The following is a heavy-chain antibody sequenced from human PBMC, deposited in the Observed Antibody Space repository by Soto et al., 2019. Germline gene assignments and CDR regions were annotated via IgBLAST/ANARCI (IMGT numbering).Heavy chain of an antibody. CDR2: INHSGST. D-gene: IGHD2-8*02. Sequence: QVQLQQWGAGLLKPSETLSLTCAVYGGSFSGYYWTWIRQPPGTGLEWIGEINHSGSTNYNPSLKXRXTXSXXTSKNQFSLKLTSVTAADTAVYYCARDKITGLFDYWGQGTLVTVSS. V-gene: IGHV4-34*01. CDR3: ARDKITGLFDY. J-gene: IGHJ4*02. CDR1: GGSFSGYY.